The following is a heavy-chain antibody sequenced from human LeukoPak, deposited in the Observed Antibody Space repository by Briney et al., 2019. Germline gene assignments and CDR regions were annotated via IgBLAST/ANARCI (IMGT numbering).Heavy chain of an antibody. CDR1: GGSISSSNW. V-gene: IGHV4-4*02. Sequence: SETLSLTCAVSGGSISSSNWWSWVRQPPGKGLEWIGEIYHSGSTNYNPSLKSRVTISVDKSKNQFSLKLSSVTAADTAVYYCARVVRQQLPHKLDYYYGMDVWGKGTTVTVSS. CDR3: ARVVRQQLPHKLDYYYGMDV. CDR2: IYHSGST. J-gene: IGHJ6*04. D-gene: IGHD6-13*01.